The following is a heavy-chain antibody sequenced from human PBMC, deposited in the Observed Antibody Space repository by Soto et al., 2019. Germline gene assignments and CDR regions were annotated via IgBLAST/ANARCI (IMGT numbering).Heavy chain of an antibody. D-gene: IGHD1-7*01. Sequence: EVQLAESRGGMVQPGGSLRLSCVAAGFTVSSYEMHWVRQAPGKGLEYVSSVSSNGGTTYYGNSVKGRFTISRDNSKNTLYRQMGSLRAEDMAVYYCVRLVSGNYDYWGQGTLVTVSS. CDR2: VSSNGGTT. CDR3: VRLVSGNYDY. V-gene: IGHV3-64*01. J-gene: IGHJ4*02. CDR1: GFTVSSYE.